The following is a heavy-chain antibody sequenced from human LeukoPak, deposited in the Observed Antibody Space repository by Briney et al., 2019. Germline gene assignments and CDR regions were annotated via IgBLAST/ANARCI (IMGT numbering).Heavy chain of an antibody. D-gene: IGHD6-19*01. J-gene: IGHJ4*02. V-gene: IGHV3-30-3*01. CDR1: GFTFSSYA. CDR3: ARDWNVEQWLGYFDY. Sequence: PGRSLRLSCAASGFTFSSYAMHWVRQAPGKGLEWVAVISYDGSNKYYADSVKGRFTISRDNSKNTLYLQMNSLRAEDTAVYYCARDWNVEQWLGYFDYWGQGTLVTVSS. CDR2: ISYDGSNK.